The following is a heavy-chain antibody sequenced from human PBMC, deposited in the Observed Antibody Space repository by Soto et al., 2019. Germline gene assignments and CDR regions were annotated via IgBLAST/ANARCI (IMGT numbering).Heavy chain of an antibody. Sequence: ASVKVSCKASGYTFTNNDVCWVRQTPGQGLEWMGWISPYSGKTNYARKFQGRVTMTTDTSTSTAYMEVRSLTSDDTAVYYCARLIGNSWLDSWGQGTLVTVSS. CDR1: GYTFTNND. J-gene: IGHJ5*01. V-gene: IGHV1-18*01. D-gene: IGHD2-8*01. CDR3: ARLIGNSWLDS. CDR2: ISPYSGKT.